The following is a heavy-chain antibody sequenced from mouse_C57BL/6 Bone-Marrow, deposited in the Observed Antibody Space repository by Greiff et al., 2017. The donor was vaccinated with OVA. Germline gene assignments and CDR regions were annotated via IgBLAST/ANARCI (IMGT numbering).Heavy chain of an antibody. Sequence: QVQLQQSGAELVKPGASVTMSCKASGYTFTSYWITWVKQRPGQGLEWIGDIYPGSGSTNYNEKFKSKATLTVDTSSSTAYMQLSSLTSEDSAVYYCACFYYYGSSPCAYWGQGTLVTVSA. CDR1: GYTFTSYW. V-gene: IGHV1-55*01. J-gene: IGHJ3*01. CDR3: ACFYYYGSSPCAY. D-gene: IGHD1-1*01. CDR2: IYPGSGST.